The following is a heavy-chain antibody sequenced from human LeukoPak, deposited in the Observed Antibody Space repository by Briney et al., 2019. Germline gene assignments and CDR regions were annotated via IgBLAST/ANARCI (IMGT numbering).Heavy chain of an antibody. D-gene: IGHD3-16*01. Sequence: SETLSLTCTVSGASISSDYWTRIRQPPGMGLEWIGYIYYSGSTNYNPSLKSRVTMSVDTSRNQFSLDLPSVTAADSAVYYCARYLRQPGTFYLDHWGQGTLVTVSS. CDR3: ARYLRQPGTFYLDH. V-gene: IGHV4-59*01. CDR2: IYYSGST. J-gene: IGHJ4*02. CDR1: GASISSDY.